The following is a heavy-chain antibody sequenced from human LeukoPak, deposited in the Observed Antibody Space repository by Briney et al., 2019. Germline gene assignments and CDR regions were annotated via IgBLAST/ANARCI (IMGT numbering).Heavy chain of an antibody. CDR2: IRSKANSFTT. V-gene: IGHV3-73*01. Sequence: GGSLRLSCAASGFSFSGSAMHWVRQASGKGLEWVGRIRSKANSFTTTYAASVKGRFTISRDDSKNTLYLQMNSLKTEDTAVYYCSRLSPDGYNPFDFDYWGQGTLVTVSS. CDR1: GFSFSGSA. D-gene: IGHD5-24*01. CDR3: SRLSPDGYNPFDFDY. J-gene: IGHJ4*02.